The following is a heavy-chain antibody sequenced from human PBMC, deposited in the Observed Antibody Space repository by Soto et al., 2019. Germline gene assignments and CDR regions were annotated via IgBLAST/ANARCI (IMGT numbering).Heavy chain of an antibody. D-gene: IGHD3-3*01. J-gene: IGHJ3*02. CDR1: GFTFSSYN. V-gene: IGHV3-48*01. CDR2: ISSSSSTI. CDR3: ARGDYDFWSGYYSNDAFDI. Sequence: GGSLRLSCAASGFTFSSYNMNWVRQAPGKGLEWVLYISSSSSTIYYADSVKGRLTISRDNAKNSLYLQMNSLRAEDTAVYYCARGDYDFWSGYYSNDAFDIWGQGTMVTVSS.